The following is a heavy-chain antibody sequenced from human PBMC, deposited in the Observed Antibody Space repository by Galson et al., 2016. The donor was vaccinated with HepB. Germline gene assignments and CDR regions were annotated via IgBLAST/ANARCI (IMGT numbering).Heavy chain of an antibody. CDR2: LTPPYSKS. CDR3: ARDREITGRPGGWFDP. CDR1: GGSLSSFA. J-gene: IGHJ5*02. V-gene: IGHV1-69*13. Sequence: SVKVSCKASGGSLSSFAISWVRQAPGQGLEWMGGLTPPYSKSTYAQKFQGRVTFTADESSNTAYMEMRSLTSDDPAVYLCARDREITGRPGGWFDPWGQGSLVTVSS. D-gene: IGHD5-24*01.